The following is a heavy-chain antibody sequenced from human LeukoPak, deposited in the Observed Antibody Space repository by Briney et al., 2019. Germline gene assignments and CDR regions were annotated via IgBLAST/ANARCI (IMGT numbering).Heavy chain of an antibody. D-gene: IGHD5-18*01. V-gene: IGHV4-59*01. Sequence: NPSETLSLTCTVSGGSISSYYWSWIRQPPGKGLEWIGYIYYSGSTNYNPSLKSRVTISVDTSKNQFSLKLSSVTAADTAVYYCARDQSYGYFDYWGQGTLVTVSS. CDR2: IYYSGST. CDR3: ARDQSYGYFDY. J-gene: IGHJ4*02. CDR1: GGSISSYY.